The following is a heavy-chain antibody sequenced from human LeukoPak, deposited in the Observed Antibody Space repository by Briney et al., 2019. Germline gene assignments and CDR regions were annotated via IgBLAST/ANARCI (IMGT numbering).Heavy chain of an antibody. CDR3: ARHQSEHPFR. Sequence: PSETLSLTCTVSGDSINSGENYWSWIRQPPGKGLEWIGYIYYSGDTKYNPSLMSRVTISIDTSKIQLSLKLSPVTAADTAVYYCARHQSEHPFRWGQGTLVTVSS. V-gene: IGHV4-61*08. CDR1: GDSINSGENY. D-gene: IGHD1/OR15-1a*01. J-gene: IGHJ4*02. CDR2: IYYSGDT.